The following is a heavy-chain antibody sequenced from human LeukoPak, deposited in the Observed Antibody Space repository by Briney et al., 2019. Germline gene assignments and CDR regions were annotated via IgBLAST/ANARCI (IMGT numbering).Heavy chain of an antibody. V-gene: IGHV3-7*01. D-gene: IGHD2-21*01. Sequence: GGSLRLSCAASGFTFSSYAMSWVCQAPGKGLEWVANIKQDGSEQYYVDSVKGRFTISRDNAKNSVYLQMNSLRAEDTAVYYCARGVGGADYWGQGTLVTVSS. CDR1: GFTFSSYA. CDR3: ARGVGGADY. J-gene: IGHJ4*02. CDR2: IKQDGSEQ.